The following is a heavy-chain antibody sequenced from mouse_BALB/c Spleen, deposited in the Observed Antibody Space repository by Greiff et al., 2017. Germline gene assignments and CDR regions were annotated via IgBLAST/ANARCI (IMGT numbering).Heavy chain of an antibody. J-gene: IGHJ3*01. Sequence: VKLMESGAELVRPGTSVKVSCKASGYAFTNYLIEWVKQRPGQGLEWIGVINPGSGGTNHNEKFKGKATLTADKSSSTAYMQLSSLTSDDSAVYFCASNYGNYVAYWGQGTLVTVSA. D-gene: IGHD2-1*01. CDR2: INPGSGGT. V-gene: IGHV1-54*03. CDR3: ASNYGNYVAY. CDR1: GYAFTNYL.